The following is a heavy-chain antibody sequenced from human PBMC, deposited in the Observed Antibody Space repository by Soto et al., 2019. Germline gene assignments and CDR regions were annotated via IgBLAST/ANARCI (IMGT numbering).Heavy chain of an antibody. CDR3: ASVMVRGVKGIDY. CDR1: GFTVSSNY. J-gene: IGHJ4*02. Sequence: GGSLRLSCAASGFTVSSNYMSWVRQAPGKGLEWISVIYSGGSTYYADSVKVRFTISRDNSKNTLYLKMNSLRAADMDVYYCASVMVRGVKGIDYWGQGTLVTVSS. V-gene: IGHV3-53*01. D-gene: IGHD3-10*01. CDR2: IYSGGST.